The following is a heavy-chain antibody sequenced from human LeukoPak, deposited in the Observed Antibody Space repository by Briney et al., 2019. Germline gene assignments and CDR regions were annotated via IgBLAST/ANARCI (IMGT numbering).Heavy chain of an antibody. V-gene: IGHV3-23*01. J-gene: IGHJ3*02. Sequence: GGSLRLSCATSGFTFSSYAMSWVRQAPGKGLEWVSGIGASGGSTYYADSVKGRFTISRDNSKNTLYLQMNSLRAEDTAVYYCAKDRQYRLDAFDIWGQGTMVTVSS. CDR3: AKDRQYRLDAFDI. CDR1: GFTFSSYA. D-gene: IGHD2-2*01. CDR2: IGASGGST.